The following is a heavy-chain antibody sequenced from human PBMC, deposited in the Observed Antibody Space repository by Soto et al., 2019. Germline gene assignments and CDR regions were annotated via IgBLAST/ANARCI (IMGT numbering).Heavy chain of an antibody. Sequence: ASVKVSCKASGSTFTSYAMHWVRQAPGQRLEWMGWINAGNGNTKYSQKFQGRVTITRDTSASTAYMELSSLRSEDTAVYYCARGSWRFGYYYYGMDVWGQGTTVTVSS. V-gene: IGHV1-3*01. CDR1: GSTFTSYA. D-gene: IGHD6-13*01. J-gene: IGHJ6*02. CDR3: ARGSWRFGYYYYGMDV. CDR2: INAGNGNT.